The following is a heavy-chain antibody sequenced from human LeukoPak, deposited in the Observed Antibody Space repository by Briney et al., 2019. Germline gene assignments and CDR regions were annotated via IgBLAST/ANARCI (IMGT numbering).Heavy chain of an antibody. CDR1: GFTFSSYA. V-gene: IGHV3-23*05. Sequence: GGSLRLSCAASGFTFSSYAMNWVRQAPGKGLQWLSITTNSGSRTYYSDSVKGRFTVSRDNSKNTLYLQMNSLRVEDTAVYYCAKVMDDSSGYHYSALNIWGQGTTVTVSS. CDR3: AKVMDDSSGYHYSALNI. D-gene: IGHD3-22*01. J-gene: IGHJ3*02. CDR2: TTNSGSRT.